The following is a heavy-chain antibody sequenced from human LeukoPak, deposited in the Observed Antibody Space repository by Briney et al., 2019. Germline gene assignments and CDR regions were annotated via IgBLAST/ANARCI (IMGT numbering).Heavy chain of an antibody. CDR3: ANLGYCSGGSCAIRYFDY. V-gene: IGHV1-2*06. J-gene: IGHJ4*02. D-gene: IGHD2-15*01. CDR1: GYTFTGYY. Sequence: GASVKVSCKASGYTFTGYYMHWVRQAPGQGLEWMGRINPNSGGTDYAQKFQGRVTMTRDTSISTAYMELSRLRSDDTAVYYCANLGYCSGGSCAIRYFDYWGQGTLVTVSS. CDR2: INPNSGGT.